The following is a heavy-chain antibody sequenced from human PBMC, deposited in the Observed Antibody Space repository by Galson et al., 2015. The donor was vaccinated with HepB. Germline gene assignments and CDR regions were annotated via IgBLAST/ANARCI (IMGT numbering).Heavy chain of an antibody. J-gene: IGHJ5*02. Sequence: SLRLSCAASGFTFSSYGMHWVRQAPGKGLEWVAVISYDGSNKYYADSVKGRFTISRDNSKNTLYLQMNSLRAEDTAVYYCAKAHRGLNGDNWFDPWGQGTLVTVSS. CDR2: ISYDGSNK. CDR3: AKAHRGLNGDNWFDP. D-gene: IGHD2-8*01. V-gene: IGHV3-30*18. CDR1: GFTFSSYG.